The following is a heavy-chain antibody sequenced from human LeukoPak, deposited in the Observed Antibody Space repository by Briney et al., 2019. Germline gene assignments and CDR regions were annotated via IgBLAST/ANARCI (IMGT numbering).Heavy chain of an antibody. D-gene: IGHD3-22*01. CDR3: AKCLSSGYPEYFQH. J-gene: IGHJ1*01. CDR1: GFTFSSYA. Sequence: GRTLRLSCAASGFTFSSYAMHWVRQAPGKGLEWVAFIRYDGSNKYYADSVKGRFTISRDNSKNTLYLQMNSLRAEDTAVYYCAKCLSSGYPEYFQHWGQGTLVTVSS. CDR2: IRYDGSNK. V-gene: IGHV3-30*04.